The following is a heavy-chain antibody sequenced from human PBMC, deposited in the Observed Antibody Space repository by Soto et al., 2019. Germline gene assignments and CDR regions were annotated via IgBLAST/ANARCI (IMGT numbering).Heavy chain of an antibody. D-gene: IGHD3-22*01. CDR2: ISYDGSNK. J-gene: IGHJ6*02. CDR3: AKGYYDSSGSYGMDV. Sequence: XGSLRLSCAAAGFTFSSYGMHWVRQAPGKGLEWVAVISYDGSNKYQADSVKGRFTISRDNSKNTLYLQMNSLRAEDTAVYYCAKGYYDSSGSYGMDVWGQGTTVTVSS. V-gene: IGHV3-30*18. CDR1: GFTFSSYG.